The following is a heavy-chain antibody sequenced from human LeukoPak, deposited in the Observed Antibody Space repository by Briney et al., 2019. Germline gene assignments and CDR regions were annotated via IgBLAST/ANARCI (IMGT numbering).Heavy chain of an antibody. D-gene: IGHD2/OR15-2a*01. J-gene: IGHJ3*02. Sequence: SQTPSLTCAISGDSVSSNSAAWNWLRQSPSRGLEWLGRAYYRSKWYNDYAVSVKSRITITPDTSKNQFSLQLNSVTPEDTAVYYCARFYANYIDAFDIWGQGTMVTVSS. CDR1: GDSVSSNSAA. V-gene: IGHV6-1*01. CDR3: ARFYANYIDAFDI. CDR2: AYYRSKWYN.